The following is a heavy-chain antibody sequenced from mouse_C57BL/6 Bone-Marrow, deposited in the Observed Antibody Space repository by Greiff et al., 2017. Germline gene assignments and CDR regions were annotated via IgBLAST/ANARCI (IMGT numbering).Heavy chain of an antibody. Sequence: EVKLMESGGDLVKPGGSLKLSCAASGFTFTSYGMSWVRQTPDKRLEWVATISSGGSYSYYPDSLKGRFTISRDNTKNTLYLQMSSLKDEDTALCYCARLELRLRDWFAYWGHGTLVTAAA. CDR2: ISSGGSYS. CDR1: GFTFTSYG. D-gene: IGHD3-2*02. CDR3: ARLELRLRDWFAY. V-gene: IGHV5-6*01. J-gene: IGHJ3*01.